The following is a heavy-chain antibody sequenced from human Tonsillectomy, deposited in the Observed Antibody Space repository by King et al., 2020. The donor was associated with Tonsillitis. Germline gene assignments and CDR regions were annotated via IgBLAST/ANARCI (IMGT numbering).Heavy chain of an antibody. CDR2: ISTYNGNT. V-gene: IGHV1-18*01. CDR1: GYTFTSYG. J-gene: IGHJ4*02. D-gene: IGHD2-2*01. Sequence: VQLVESGAEVKKPGASVKVSCKTSGYTFTSYGIIWVRQAPGQGLEWMGWISTYNGNTNYAQRIQGRVTMTTDTSTSTAYMELRGLRSDDTAVYYCARVGDIVVVPAAINWGQGTLVTVSS. CDR3: ARVGDIVVVPAAIN.